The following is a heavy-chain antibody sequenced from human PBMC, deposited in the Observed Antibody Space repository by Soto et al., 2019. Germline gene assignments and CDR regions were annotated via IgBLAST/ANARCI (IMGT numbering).Heavy chain of an antibody. CDR3: ARWDYDFWSAYITSGRPVDY. CDR2: ISYDAANQ. Sequence: GGSLRLSCAASGFTFSSYGIHWVRQAPGKGLEWVALISYDAANQFYRDSVKGRFTISRDNSENTVYLQMNNLRAEDTAVYYCARWDYDFWSAYITSGRPVDYWGRGTLVTVSS. J-gene: IGHJ4*02. V-gene: IGHV3-30*03. CDR1: GFTFSSYG. D-gene: IGHD3-3*01.